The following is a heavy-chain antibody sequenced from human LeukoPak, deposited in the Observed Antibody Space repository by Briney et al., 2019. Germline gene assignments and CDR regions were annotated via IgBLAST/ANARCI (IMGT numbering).Heavy chain of an antibody. CDR2: IYYTGST. D-gene: IGHD6-6*01. CDR3: ARDPSLYGAYSNSSGFDY. J-gene: IGHJ4*02. CDR1: GDSISSSNYY. V-gene: IGHV4-39*02. Sequence: SETLSLTCTVSGDSISSSNYYWGWIRQPPGKGLEWIGSIYYTGSTYYNPSFKSRVTISVDTSKNQFSLKVRSVTAADTAVYYCARDPSLYGAYSNSSGFDYWGQGTLVTVSS.